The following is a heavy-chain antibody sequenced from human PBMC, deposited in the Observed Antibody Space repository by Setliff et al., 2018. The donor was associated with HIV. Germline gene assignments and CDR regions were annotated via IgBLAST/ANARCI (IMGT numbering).Heavy chain of an antibody. V-gene: IGHV4-39*01. CDR1: GASINSGSHN. D-gene: IGHD2-15*01. CDR3: ARRIQLRCSSGRSCWTFDI. Sequence: SETLSLTCTVSGASINSGSHNWGWIRQPPGKGLEWIATLHYTGTTYYNPSLKSRVTISTDTSKNPFSLKLSSVTAADTAVYYCARRIQLRCSSGRSCWTFDIWGQGTMVTVSS. CDR2: LHYTGTT. J-gene: IGHJ3*02.